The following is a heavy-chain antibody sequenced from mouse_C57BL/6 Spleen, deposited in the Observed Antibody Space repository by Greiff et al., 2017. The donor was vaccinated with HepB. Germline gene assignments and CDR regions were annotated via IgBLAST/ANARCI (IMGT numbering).Heavy chain of an antibody. CDR2: INPSSGYT. V-gene: IGHV1-4*01. J-gene: IGHJ2*01. D-gene: IGHD3-1*01. Sequence: VQLQQSGAELVKPEASVKMSCKASGYTFTSYTMHWVKQRPGQGPEWIGYINPSSGYTKYNQKFKDKATLTADKSSSTAYMQRSSLTSEDSPVYYYARKSTRASYWGQGTKLTVSS. CDR3: ARKSTRASY. CDR1: GYTFTSYT.